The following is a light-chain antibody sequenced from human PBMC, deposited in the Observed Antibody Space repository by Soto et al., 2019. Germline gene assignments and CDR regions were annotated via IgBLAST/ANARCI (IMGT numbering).Light chain of an antibody. Sequence: QMTQSPSSLSASVGEKIIITCRASRDVGSDVSWYQQKPGQAPKLLIYAASNLYTGVPSRFSGSRSGTEFTLTISSLQPEDFGTYYCQQYNNFWTFGQGTKVDIK. CDR1: RDVGSD. V-gene: IGKV1-17*01. CDR3: QQYNNFWT. J-gene: IGKJ1*01. CDR2: AAS.